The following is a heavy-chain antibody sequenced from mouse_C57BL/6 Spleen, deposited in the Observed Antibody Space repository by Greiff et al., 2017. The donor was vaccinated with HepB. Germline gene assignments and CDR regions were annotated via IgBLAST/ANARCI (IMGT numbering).Heavy chain of an antibody. V-gene: IGHV6-6*01. J-gene: IGHJ4*01. Sequence: EVKLVESGGGLVQPGGSMKLSCAASGFTFSDAWMDWVRQSPEKGLEWVAEIRNKANNHATYYAESVKGRFTISRDDSKSSVYLQMNSLRAEDTGIYYCTSTTVVARSYYYAMDYWGQGTSVTVSS. CDR1: GFTFSDAW. D-gene: IGHD1-1*01. CDR3: TSTTVVARSYYYAMDY. CDR2: IRNKANNHAT.